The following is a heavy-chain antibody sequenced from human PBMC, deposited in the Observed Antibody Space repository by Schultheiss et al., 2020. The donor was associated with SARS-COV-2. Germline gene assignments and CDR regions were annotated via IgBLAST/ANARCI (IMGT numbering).Heavy chain of an antibody. CDR3: ARGRSQLAY. J-gene: IGHJ4*02. CDR2: INHSGST. D-gene: IGHD2-2*01. CDR1: GFTFSSYG. V-gene: IGHV4-34*01. Sequence: GSLRLSCAASGFTFSSYGMHWVRQAPGKGLEWIGEINHSGSTNYNPSLKSRVTISVDTSKNQFSLKLSSVTAADTAVYYCARGRSQLAYWGQGTLVTVSS.